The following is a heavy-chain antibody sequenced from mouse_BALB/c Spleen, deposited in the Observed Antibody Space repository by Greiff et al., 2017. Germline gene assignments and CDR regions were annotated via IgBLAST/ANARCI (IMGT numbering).Heavy chain of an antibody. V-gene: IGHV7-3*02. CDR1: GFTFTDYY. CDR3: ARDSSLDY. CDR2: IRNKANGYTT. Sequence: EVNVVESGGGLVQPGGSLRLSCATSGFTFTDYYMSWVRQPPGKALEWLGFIRNKANGYTTEYSASVKGRFTISRDNSQSILYLQMNTLRAEDSATYYCARDSSLDYWGQGTTLTVSS. J-gene: IGHJ2*01.